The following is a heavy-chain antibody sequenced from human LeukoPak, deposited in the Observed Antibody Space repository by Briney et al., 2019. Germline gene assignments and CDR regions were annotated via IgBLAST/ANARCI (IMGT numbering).Heavy chain of an antibody. CDR2: ISYSGST. V-gene: IGHV4-31*03. CDR1: GGSIISGGYY. Sequence: TLSLTCTVSGGSIISGGYYWSWIRQHPGKGLEWIGYISYSGSTYYNPSLKSRVTISVDTSENQFSLELSSVTAADTAVYYCARDGGRDWGQGTLVTVSS. J-gene: IGHJ4*02. CDR3: ARDGGRD.